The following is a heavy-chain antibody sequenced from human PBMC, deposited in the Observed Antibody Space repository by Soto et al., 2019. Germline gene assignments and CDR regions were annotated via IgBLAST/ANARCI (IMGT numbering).Heavy chain of an antibody. CDR2: FYWNDDN. CDR1: GFSLSTSEVG. Sequence: QITVKESGPTLVKPTQTLTLSCTFSGFSLSTSEVGVSWIRQPPGKALEWLALFYWNDDNRYSPSLKSRLTITTDTSKNQVIFTMINMDPVDTATYYCVHTAGWQHTTWGQGTLVTVSS. J-gene: IGHJ5*02. D-gene: IGHD1-1*01. CDR3: VHTAGWQHTT. V-gene: IGHV2-5*01.